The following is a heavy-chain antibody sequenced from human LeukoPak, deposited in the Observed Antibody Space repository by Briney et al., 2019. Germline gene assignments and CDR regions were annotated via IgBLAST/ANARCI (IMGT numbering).Heavy chain of an antibody. V-gene: IGHV3-30*03. CDR3: ARMELPDYYGMDV. CDR1: GFTFSSYG. CDR2: ISYDGSNK. J-gene: IGHJ6*02. Sequence: GGSLRLSCAASGFTFSSYGMHWVRQAPGKGLEWVAVISYDGSNKYYADPVKGRFTISRDNSKNTLYLQMNSLRAEDTAVYYCARMELPDYYGMDVWGQGTTVTVSS. D-gene: IGHD1-26*01.